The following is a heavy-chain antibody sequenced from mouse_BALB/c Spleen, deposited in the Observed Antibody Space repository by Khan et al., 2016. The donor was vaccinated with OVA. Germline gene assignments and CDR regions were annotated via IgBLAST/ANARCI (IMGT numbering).Heavy chain of an antibody. D-gene: IGHD2-3*01. CDR1: GYTFTDYA. Sequence: QVQLQQSGPELVRPGVSVKISCKGSGYTFTDYAMHWVKQSHAKSLEWIGLISTYSGNTNYKQKFKDKATLTVDKSSSTAYLELARLTSEDSAIYDCTSPAYDGYYDYWGQGTTLTVSA. CDR2: ISTYSGNT. J-gene: IGHJ2*01. CDR3: TSPAYDGYYDY. V-gene: IGHV1S137*01.